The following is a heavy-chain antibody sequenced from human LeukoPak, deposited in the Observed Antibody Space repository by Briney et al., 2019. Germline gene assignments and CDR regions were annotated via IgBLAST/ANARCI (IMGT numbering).Heavy chain of an antibody. J-gene: IGHJ4*02. D-gene: IGHD3-10*01. CDR1: GFTFSSYS. CDR2: ISGTSSYI. V-gene: IGHV3-21*01. CDR3: ARGEYGSGSYHIDY. Sequence: PGGSLRLSCAASGFTFSSYSMNWVRQAPGKGLERVSFISGTSSYIYYADSVKGRFTISRDNAKNSLYLQMNSLRAEDTAVYYCARGEYGSGSYHIDYWGQGTLVTVSS.